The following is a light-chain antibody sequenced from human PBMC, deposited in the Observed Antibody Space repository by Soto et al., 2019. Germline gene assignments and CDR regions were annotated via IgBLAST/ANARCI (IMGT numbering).Light chain of an antibody. V-gene: IGLV8-61*01. CDR2: STS. CDR3: ALFMGNGISV. Sequence: QAVVTQESSFSVSPGRTVTLTCGLISGSVSTANNTNWYQQTPGQAPRTLIYSTSTRSSGVPDRFSGSILGNKAALTITGAQAEDESDYYCALFMGNGISVFGTGTKLTVL. J-gene: IGLJ1*01. CDR1: SGSVSTANN.